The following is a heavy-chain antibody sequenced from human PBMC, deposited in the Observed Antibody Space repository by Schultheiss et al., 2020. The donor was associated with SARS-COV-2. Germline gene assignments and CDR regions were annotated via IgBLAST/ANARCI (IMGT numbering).Heavy chain of an antibody. J-gene: IGHJ4*02. D-gene: IGHD3-16*01. Sequence: ASVKVSCKASGYTFTGYYMHWVRQAPGQGLEWMGRINPNSGGTNYAQKFQGRVTITADESTNTAYMELSSLRSEDTAVYYCARARQSGDFIWGVSSLGYWGQGTLVTVSS. CDR3: ARARQSGDFIWGVSSLGY. CDR1: GYTFTGYY. CDR2: INPNSGGT. V-gene: IGHV1-2*06.